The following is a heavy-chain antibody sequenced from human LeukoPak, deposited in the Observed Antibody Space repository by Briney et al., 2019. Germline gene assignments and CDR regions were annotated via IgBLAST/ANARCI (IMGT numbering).Heavy chain of an antibody. Sequence: SETLSLTCTVSGGSISSSSYYWGWIRQPPGKGLEWIGSIYYSGSTYYNPSLKSRVTISVDTSKNQFSLKLSSVTAADTAVYYCASLQLGYFDYWGQGTVVTVSS. J-gene: IGHJ4*02. D-gene: IGHD5-24*01. V-gene: IGHV4-39*07. CDR1: GGSISSSSYY. CDR3: ASLQLGYFDY. CDR2: IYYSGST.